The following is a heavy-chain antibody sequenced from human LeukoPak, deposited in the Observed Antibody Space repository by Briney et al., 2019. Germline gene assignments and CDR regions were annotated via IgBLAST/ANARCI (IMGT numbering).Heavy chain of an antibody. J-gene: IGHJ4*02. CDR3: AKDRVGASENY. CDR2: ISGSGGST. D-gene: IGHD1-26*01. Sequence: LSGGSLRLSCAASGFTFSSYAMSWVRQAPGEGLEWVSDISGSGGSTYYADSVKGRFTISRDNSKNTLYLQMNSLRAEDTAVYYCAKDRVGASENYWGQGTLVTVSS. CDR1: GFTFSSYA. V-gene: IGHV3-23*01.